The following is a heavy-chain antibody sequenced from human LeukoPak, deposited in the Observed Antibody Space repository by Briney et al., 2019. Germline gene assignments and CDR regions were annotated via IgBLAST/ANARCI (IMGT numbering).Heavy chain of an antibody. D-gene: IGHD5-18*01. CDR3: AKGAASRGYTYVAN. V-gene: IGHV3-23*01. Sequence: GGSLRLSCAASAFTFRPYAMIWVRQAPGKGLEWVSTVSGSGGSTYYADSAKGRFTISRDNSKNTLYLQMNSLRAEDTAVYYCAKGAASRGYTYVANWGQGTLVTVSS. CDR2: VSGSGGST. CDR1: AFTFRPYA. J-gene: IGHJ4*02.